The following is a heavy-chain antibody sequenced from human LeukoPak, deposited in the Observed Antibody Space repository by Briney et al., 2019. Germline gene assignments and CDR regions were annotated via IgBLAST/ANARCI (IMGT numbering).Heavy chain of an antibody. D-gene: IGHD6-13*01. CDR3: ARVIAAAGTAYLDY. J-gene: IGHJ4*02. CDR1: GGSISSYY. V-gene: IGHV4-59*01. Sequence: SETLSLTCTVSGGSISSYYWSWIRQPPGKGLEWIGYIYYSGSTNYNPSLKSRVTISVDTSKNQFSLKLSSVTAADTAVYYCARVIAAAGTAYLDYWGQGTLVTVSS. CDR2: IYYSGST.